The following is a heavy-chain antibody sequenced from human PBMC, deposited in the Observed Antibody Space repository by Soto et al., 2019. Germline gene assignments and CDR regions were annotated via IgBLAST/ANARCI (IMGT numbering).Heavy chain of an antibody. CDR2: FDPEDGET. V-gene: IGHV1-24*01. CDR3: AATMIVVVITGAFDI. CDR1: GCTLTELS. Sequence: ASVKVSCKVSGCTLTELSMHWVRQAPGKGLEWMGGFDPEDGETIYAQKFQGRVTMTEDTSTDTAYMELSSLRSEDTAVYYCAATMIVVVITGAFDIWGQGTMVTVSS. J-gene: IGHJ3*02. D-gene: IGHD3-22*01.